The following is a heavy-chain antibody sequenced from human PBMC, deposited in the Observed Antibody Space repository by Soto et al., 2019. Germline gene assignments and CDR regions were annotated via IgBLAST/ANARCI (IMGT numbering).Heavy chain of an antibody. V-gene: IGHV1-46*01. D-gene: IGHD3-9*01. J-gene: IGHJ6*02. CDR3: ARDILTGYYPTYYYYGMDV. CDR2: INPSGGST. Sequence: GASVKVSCKASGGTFSSYAISWVRQAPGQGLEWMGIINPSGGSTSYAQKFQGRVTMTRDTSTSTVYMELSSLRSEDTAVYYCARDILTGYYPTYYYYGMDVWGQGTTVTVSS. CDR1: GGTFSSYA.